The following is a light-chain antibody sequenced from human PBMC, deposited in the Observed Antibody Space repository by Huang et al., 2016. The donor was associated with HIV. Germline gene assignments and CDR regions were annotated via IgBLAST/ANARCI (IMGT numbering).Light chain of an antibody. CDR2: KAS. CDR3: QQYNSYSSLT. J-gene: IGKJ4*01. Sequence: DIQMTQSPSTLSASVGDRVTITCRASQSISSWLAWYQQQPGKAPKLLIYKASSLESGVPSRFSGSGSGTEFTLTISSLQPDDFATYYCQQYNSYSSLTFGGGTKVEIK. CDR1: QSISSW. V-gene: IGKV1-5*03.